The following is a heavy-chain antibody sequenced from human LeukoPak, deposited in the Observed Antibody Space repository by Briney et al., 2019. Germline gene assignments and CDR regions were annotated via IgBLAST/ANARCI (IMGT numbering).Heavy chain of an antibody. CDR3: AKSSHGGFYFDY. V-gene: IGHV3-23*01. J-gene: IGHJ4*02. CDR1: GFTFSSYA. Sequence: GGSLRLSCAASGFTFSSYAMSWVRQAPGKGLEWVSAISGSGGSTYYADSVKGRFTISRDNSKNTLYLQMNSLRAEDTAVHYCAKSSHGGFYFDYWGQGTLVTVSS. CDR2: ISGSGGST. D-gene: IGHD2-15*01.